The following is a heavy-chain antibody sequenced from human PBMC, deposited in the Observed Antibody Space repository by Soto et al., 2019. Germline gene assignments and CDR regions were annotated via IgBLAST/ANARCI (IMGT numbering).Heavy chain of an antibody. CDR3: TSLGSYHLAWFKL. J-gene: IGHJ5*02. CDR2: IDPDGSTT. D-gene: IGHD3-16*02. V-gene: IGHV3-74*01. CDR1: KSTFRFHW. Sequence: PGVPLRLSRSTSKSTFRFHWLHSVRPAPGKGLVWVSRIDPDGSTTYYADSVKGRFTISRDNAKNTLYLQLNSLRAEDTAVYYCTSLGSYHLAWFKLSGQATLVTVS.